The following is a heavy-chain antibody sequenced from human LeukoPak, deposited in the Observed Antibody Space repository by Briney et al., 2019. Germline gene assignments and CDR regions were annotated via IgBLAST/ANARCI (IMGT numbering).Heavy chain of an antibody. D-gene: IGHD2-8*01. J-gene: IGHJ2*01. CDR3: ATASSNIVLMVYRYFDL. CDR2: INPNSGGT. CDR1: GYTFTGYY. V-gene: IGHV1-2*02. Sequence: GASVKVSCKASGYTFTGYYMHWVRQAPGQGLEWMGWINPNSGGTNYAQKFQGRVTMTRDTSISTAYMELSRLRSEDTAVYYCATASSNIVLMVYRYFDLWGRGTLVTVSS.